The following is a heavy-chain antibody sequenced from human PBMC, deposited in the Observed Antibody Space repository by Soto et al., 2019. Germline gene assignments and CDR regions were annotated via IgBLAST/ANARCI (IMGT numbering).Heavy chain of an antibody. Sequence: SETLSLTCTVSGGSISSYYWSWIRQPPGKGLEWIGYIYYSGSTNYNPSLKSRVTISVDTSKNQFSLKLSSVTAADTAVYYCARGFRNSGTFDPFDYWGQGTLVTVSS. CDR2: IYYSGST. CDR1: GGSISSYY. D-gene: IGHD5-12*01. J-gene: IGHJ4*02. CDR3: ARGFRNSGTFDPFDY. V-gene: IGHV4-59*01.